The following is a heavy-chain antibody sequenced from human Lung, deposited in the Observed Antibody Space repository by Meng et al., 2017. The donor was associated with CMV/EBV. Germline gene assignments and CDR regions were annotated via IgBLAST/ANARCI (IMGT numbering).Heavy chain of an antibody. CDR3: ARVVTALWGYYFDY. V-gene: IGHV4-4*02. CDR2: IYHSGST. J-gene: IGHJ4*02. CDR1: GGSISSSNW. Sequence: QVPLRESGPGLVKPSGTLSLTCAGSGGSISSSNWWSWVRQPPGKGLEWIGEIYHSGSTTYNHSLKSRVTISVDKSKNQFSLKLSSVTAADTAVYYCARVVTALWGYYFDYWGQGTLVTVSS. D-gene: IGHD2-21*02.